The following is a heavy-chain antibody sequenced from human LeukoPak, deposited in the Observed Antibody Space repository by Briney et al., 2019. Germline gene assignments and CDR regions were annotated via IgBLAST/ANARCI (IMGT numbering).Heavy chain of an antibody. D-gene: IGHD3-22*01. J-gene: IGHJ4*02. Sequence: ASVKVSCKASGYTFTSYGIRWVRQAPGQGLEWMGWISAYNGNTNYAQKLQGRVTMTTDTSPSTAYMELRSLRSDDTAVYYCARDGWGHYYDSSGYYHYYFDYWGQGTLVTVSS. V-gene: IGHV1-18*01. CDR3: ARDGWGHYYDSSGYYHYYFDY. CDR1: GYTFTSYG. CDR2: ISAYNGNT.